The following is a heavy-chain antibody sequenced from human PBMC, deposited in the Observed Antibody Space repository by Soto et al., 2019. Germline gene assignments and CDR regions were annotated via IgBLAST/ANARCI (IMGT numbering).Heavy chain of an antibody. J-gene: IGHJ4*02. CDR1: RFSFSTYA. CDR2: ISASGGST. Sequence: PGGSLRLSCAASRFSFSTYAMSWVRQAPGKGLEWVSAISASGGSTYYADSVKGRFTISRDNSKNTLYLQMSSLRAEVTAVYYCAKSTRQYGDRVSFDYWGQGSLVTVSS. CDR3: AKSTRQYGDRVSFDY. D-gene: IGHD4-17*01. V-gene: IGHV3-23*01.